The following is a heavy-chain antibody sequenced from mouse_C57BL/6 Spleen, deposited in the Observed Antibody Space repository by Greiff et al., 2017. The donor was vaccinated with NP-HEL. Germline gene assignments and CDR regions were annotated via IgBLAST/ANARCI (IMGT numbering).Heavy chain of an antibody. Sequence: EVKLMESGGGLVQPGGSMKLSCAASGFTFSDAWMDWVRQSPEKGLEWVAEIRNKANNHATYYAESVKGRFTISRDDSKSSVYLQMNSLRAEDTGIYYCTGSSGYDYAMDYWGQGTSVTVSS. D-gene: IGHD3-2*02. J-gene: IGHJ4*01. CDR3: TGSSGYDYAMDY. V-gene: IGHV6-6*01. CDR2: IRNKANNHAT. CDR1: GFTFSDAW.